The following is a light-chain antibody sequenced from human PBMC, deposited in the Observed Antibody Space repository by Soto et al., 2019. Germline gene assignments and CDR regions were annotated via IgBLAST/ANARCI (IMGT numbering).Light chain of an antibody. CDR2: AAS. V-gene: IGKV1-6*01. CDR1: QGIGSD. Sequence: AIQMTQSPSSLSASVGDRVTITCRASQGIGSDLGWYQQKPGKAPKLLIYAASSLHTGVPSRFSGSGSGTEFSLTVSSLQPEEVATFYCLQAYTYPRTFGTGTKVDI. J-gene: IGKJ3*01. CDR3: LQAYTYPRT.